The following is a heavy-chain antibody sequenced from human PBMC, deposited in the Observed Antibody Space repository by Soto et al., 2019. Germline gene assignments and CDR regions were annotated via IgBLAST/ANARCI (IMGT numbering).Heavy chain of an antibody. CDR1: GLTFSSYA. D-gene: IGHD3-22*01. CDR2: IGGSGRTT. J-gene: IGHJ4*02. V-gene: IGHV3-23*01. CDR3: AKSRYSASSGDFYDY. Sequence: SCAASGLTFSSYAMSWIRQPPWKGLECSSGIGGSGRTTYYADSVTGRFAISRDNATNTLFLQMHSRRAEDTAVYYCAKSRYSASSGDFYDYWGQGTLVTVSS.